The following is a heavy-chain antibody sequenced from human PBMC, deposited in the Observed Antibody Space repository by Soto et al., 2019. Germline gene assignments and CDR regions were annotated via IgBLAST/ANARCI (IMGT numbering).Heavy chain of an antibody. CDR3: ARRYSSSWYGEWGLVGYYYYGMDV. CDR1: GGSISSSSYY. J-gene: IGHJ6*02. Sequence: PSETLSLTCTVSGGSISSSSYYWGWIRQPPGKGLEWIGSIYYSGSTYYNPSLKSRVTISVDTSKNQFSLKLSSVTAADTAVYYCARRYSSSWYGEWGLVGYYYYGMDVWGQGTTVTVSS. V-gene: IGHV4-39*01. D-gene: IGHD6-13*01. CDR2: IYYSGST.